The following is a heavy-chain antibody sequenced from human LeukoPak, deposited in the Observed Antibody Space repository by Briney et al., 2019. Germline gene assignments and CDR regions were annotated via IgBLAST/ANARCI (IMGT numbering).Heavy chain of an antibody. Sequence: PGGSLRLSCSASGFTYSRYAMHWVRQAPGKGLEYVSAVSSSGGSTYYADSVKGRFTISRDNSKNTLYLQMSSLRAEDTAVYYCATADSGSYYSGFDYWGQGTLVTVSS. CDR1: GFTYSRYA. D-gene: IGHD1-26*01. J-gene: IGHJ4*02. CDR2: VSSSGGST. V-gene: IGHV3-64D*09. CDR3: ATADSGSYYSGFDY.